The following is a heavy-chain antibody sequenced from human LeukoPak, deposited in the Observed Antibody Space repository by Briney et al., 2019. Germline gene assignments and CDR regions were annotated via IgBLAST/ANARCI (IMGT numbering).Heavy chain of an antibody. D-gene: IGHD4/OR15-4a*01. Sequence: GGSLRLSCAASGFTFSSYGMHWVRQAPGKGLEWVAVISYDGSNKYYADSLKGRFTVSRDNAKNSVYLQMNSLRAEDTAVYYCARDDYGDDYFDYWGQGTLVTVSS. CDR1: GFTFSSYG. CDR2: ISYDGSNK. V-gene: IGHV3-30*03. J-gene: IGHJ4*02. CDR3: ARDDYGDDYFDY.